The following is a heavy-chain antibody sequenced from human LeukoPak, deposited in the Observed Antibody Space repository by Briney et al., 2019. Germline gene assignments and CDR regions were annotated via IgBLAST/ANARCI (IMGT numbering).Heavy chain of an antibody. CDR2: INQDGSQK. D-gene: IGHD2-8*01. Sequence: GGSLRPSCAASGFTFSTYWMSWVRQAPGKGLEWVASINQDGSQKRYVDSVQGRFTISRDNTKNSLFLQMNSLRAEDTAVCYCARLKDDVTKLDYWGQGTLVTVSS. J-gene: IGHJ4*02. CDR1: GFTFSTYW. CDR3: ARLKDDVTKLDY. V-gene: IGHV3-7*01.